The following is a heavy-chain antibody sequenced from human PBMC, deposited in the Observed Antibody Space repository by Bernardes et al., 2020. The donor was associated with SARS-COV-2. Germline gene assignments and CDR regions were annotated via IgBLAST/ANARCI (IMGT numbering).Heavy chain of an antibody. V-gene: IGHV4-34*01. J-gene: IGHJ4*02. CDR3: ARGGTGGMQAFAY. D-gene: IGHD3-16*01. Sequence: SETLSLTCVVFGGSFSGSNWYWIRQPPGQGLAWIGEINHSGDTNYNSIPSLESRVTISADTSKNQFSLNVNSVTAADTAIYYCARGGTGGMQAFAYWGQGTLVTVSS. CDR2: INHSGDT. CDR1: GGSFSGSN.